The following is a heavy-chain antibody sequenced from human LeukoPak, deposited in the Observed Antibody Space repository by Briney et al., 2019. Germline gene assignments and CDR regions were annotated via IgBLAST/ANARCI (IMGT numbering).Heavy chain of an antibody. D-gene: IGHD3-22*01. CDR2: IKQDGSEK. J-gene: IGHJ4*02. V-gene: IGHV3-7*01. CDR3: ASRGRYYDSSLGDY. CDR1: GFTFSSYW. Sequence: GGSLRPSCAASGFTFSSYWMSWVRQAPGKGLEWVANIKQDGSEKYYVDSVKGRFTVSRDNAKNSLYLQMNSLRAEDTAVYYCASRGRYYDSSLGDYWGQGTLVTVSS.